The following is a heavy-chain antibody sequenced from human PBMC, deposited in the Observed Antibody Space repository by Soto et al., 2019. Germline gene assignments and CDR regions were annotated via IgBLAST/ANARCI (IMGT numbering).Heavy chain of an antibody. Sequence: PSWTLSLTCAVADGSVSGGSCNWRWIRQPPGKGLEWIGNINHSGSTNYNPSLKSRVTISVDTSKNQFSLKLSSVTAADTAVYYCARQPVRWFGYWGQGTLVTVSS. D-gene: IGHD3-10*01. CDR2: INHSGST. J-gene: IGHJ4*02. CDR1: DGSVSGGSCN. CDR3: ARQPVRWFGY. V-gene: IGHV4-39*01.